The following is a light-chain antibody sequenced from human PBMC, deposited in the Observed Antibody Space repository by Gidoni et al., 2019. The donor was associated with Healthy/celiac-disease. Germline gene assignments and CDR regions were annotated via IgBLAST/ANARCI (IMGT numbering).Light chain of an antibody. CDR2: DAS. V-gene: IGKV3-11*01. Sequence: EIVLTQSPATLSVSPGESATLTCRASQSISSYLAWYQQKPGQAPRLLIYDASSVATGIPARFSGSGSGTDFTLPISSLEPEDFAVYYCQQRSNWPLTFXGXTKVXIK. CDR1: QSISSY. J-gene: IGKJ4*01. CDR3: QQRSNWPLT.